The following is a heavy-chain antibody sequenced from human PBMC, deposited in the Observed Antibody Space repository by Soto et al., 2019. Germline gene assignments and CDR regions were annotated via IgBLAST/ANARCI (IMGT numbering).Heavy chain of an antibody. D-gene: IGHD6-13*01. Sequence: PSETLSLTCIFYGGSISSGVYYWTWIRQHPGKGLEWIGYIYYSGSTYYNPSLKSRVTISVDTSKNQFSLKLSSVTAADTAVYYCARGGSSWAYWGQGTLVTVSS. J-gene: IGHJ4*02. CDR3: ARGGSSWAY. V-gene: IGHV4-31*03. CDR2: IYYSGST. CDR1: GGSISSGVYY.